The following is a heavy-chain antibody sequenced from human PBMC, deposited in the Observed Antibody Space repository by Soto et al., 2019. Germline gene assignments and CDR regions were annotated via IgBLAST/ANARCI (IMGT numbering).Heavy chain of an antibody. J-gene: IGHJ4*02. D-gene: IGHD2-8*02. CDR2: IYYSGST. V-gene: IGHV4-31*03. CDR3: ARATSFSGHHGY. Sequence: SETLSLTCTVSGCSFSSGGYYWSWIRQLPGKGLEWIGYIYYSGSTYYNPSLKSRFTISLDTSKNQFSLKLSSVTAADTAVYYCARATSFSGHHGYWGQGTLVTVSS. CDR1: GCSFSSGGYY.